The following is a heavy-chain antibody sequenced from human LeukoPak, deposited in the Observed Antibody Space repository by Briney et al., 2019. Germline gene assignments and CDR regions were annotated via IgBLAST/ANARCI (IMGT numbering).Heavy chain of an antibody. CDR3: AKGASGSSGWFGDY. CDR1: GLTFRSYA. Sequence: PGGSLRLSCAASGLTFRSYAMTWVRQAPGKGLEWVSTISSSGANTYYADSVKGLFTISRDNSKNTLYLQLNSLRAEDSAIYYCAKGASGSSGWFGDYWGQGTQVTVSS. V-gene: IGHV3-23*01. D-gene: IGHD6-19*01. J-gene: IGHJ4*02. CDR2: ISSSGANT.